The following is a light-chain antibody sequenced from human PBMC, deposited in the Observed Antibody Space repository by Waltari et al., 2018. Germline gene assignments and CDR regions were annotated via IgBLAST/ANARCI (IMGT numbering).Light chain of an antibody. J-gene: IGKJ4*01. CDR2: DAS. V-gene: IGKV3-11*01. Sequence: DILLTQSPATLSLSPGERATLSCRASQSVDNLLGRDQQKAGPAPRLVIHDASNRAPGFPARCRGSGSDADYTLTNSSLEPEDFAVYDGQHRVSGPLTFGGGTKVEL. CDR3: QHRVSGPLT. CDR1: QSVDNL.